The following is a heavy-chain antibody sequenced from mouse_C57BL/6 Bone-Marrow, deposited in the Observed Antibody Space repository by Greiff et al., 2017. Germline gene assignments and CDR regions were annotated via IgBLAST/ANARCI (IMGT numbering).Heavy chain of an antibody. Sequence: VQLQQPGAELVMPGASVKLSCKASGYTFTSYWMHWVKQRPGQGLEWIGEIDPSDSYTNYNQKFKGKSTLTVDKSSSTAYMQLSSLTSVDSAVYYCARSRGFAYWGQGTLVTVSA. CDR2: IDPSDSYT. V-gene: IGHV1-69*01. J-gene: IGHJ3*01. CDR1: GYTFTSYW. CDR3: ARSRGFAY.